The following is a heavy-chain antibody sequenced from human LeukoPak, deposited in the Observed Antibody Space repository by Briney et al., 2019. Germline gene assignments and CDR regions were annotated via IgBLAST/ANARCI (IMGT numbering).Heavy chain of an antibody. CDR2: ISSSSSYI. Sequence: GSLRLSCAASGFTFSSYSMNWVRQAPGKGLEWVSSISSSSSYIYYADSVKGRFTISRDNAKNSLYLQMNSLRAEDTAVYYCARDKAAVAGPYYFDYWGQGTPVTVSS. V-gene: IGHV3-21*01. CDR1: GFTFSSYS. D-gene: IGHD6-19*01. J-gene: IGHJ4*02. CDR3: ARDKAAVAGPYYFDY.